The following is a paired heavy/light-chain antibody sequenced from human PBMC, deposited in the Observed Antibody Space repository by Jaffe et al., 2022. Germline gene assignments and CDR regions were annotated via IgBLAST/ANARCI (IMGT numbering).Light chain of an antibody. J-gene: IGKJ2*01. Sequence: DIQMTQSPSTLSASVGDSVTITCRASESISMWLAWYQQKPGKAPKLLIYKASNLESGVPSRFSGSGSGTEFTLTITSLQPDDSATYYCQHCNGSPYTFGQGTKLEIK. V-gene: IGKV1-5*03. CDR2: KAS. CDR3: QHCNGSPYT. CDR1: ESISMW.
Heavy chain of an antibody. CDR3: ASPRSFDFWSGSEGGFDY. V-gene: IGHV3-48*01. Sequence: EVLLEESGGGLVQPGGSLRLSCVASGFMFSSYSMIWVRQAPGKGLEWVSSISRTGSAKDYADSVKGRFTISRDNDKKSLFLHMTSLRAEDTGFYYCASPRSFDFWSGSEGGFDYWGQGALVTVSS. J-gene: IGHJ4*02. CDR1: GFMFSSYS. CDR2: ISRTGSAK. D-gene: IGHD3-3*01.